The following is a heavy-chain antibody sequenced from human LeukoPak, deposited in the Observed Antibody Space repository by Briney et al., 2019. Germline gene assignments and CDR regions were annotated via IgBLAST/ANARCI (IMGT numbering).Heavy chain of an antibody. V-gene: IGHV1-2*02. Sequence: ASVKVSCKASGYTFTGYYIHWVRQAPGQGLDWMGWINPNSGDTKYAQKFQGRVTMTRDTSISTGYMELKWLRSDDTAVYYCARDARHCTSSSCYSFYLDFWGQGTLVTVSS. CDR1: GYTFTGYY. CDR2: INPNSGDT. D-gene: IGHD2-15*01. J-gene: IGHJ4*02. CDR3: ARDARHCTSSSCYSFYLDF.